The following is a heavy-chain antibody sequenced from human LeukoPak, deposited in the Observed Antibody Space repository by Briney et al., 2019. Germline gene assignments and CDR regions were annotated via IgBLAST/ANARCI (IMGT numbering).Heavy chain of an antibody. Sequence: GGSLRLSCAASGFTFSSYGMHWVRQAPGKGLVWVSRINSDGSSTSYADSVKGRFTISRDNAKNTLYLQMNSLRAEATAVYYCARIHKLGILAHFDYWGQGILVTVSS. V-gene: IGHV3-74*01. J-gene: IGHJ4*02. D-gene: IGHD7-27*01. CDR1: GFTFSSYG. CDR2: INSDGSST. CDR3: ARIHKLGILAHFDY.